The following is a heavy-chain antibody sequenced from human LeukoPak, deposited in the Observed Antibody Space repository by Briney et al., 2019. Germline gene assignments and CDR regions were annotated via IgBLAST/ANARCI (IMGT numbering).Heavy chain of an antibody. V-gene: IGHV4-34*01. CDR1: GRSFSDYF. CDR3: ARGRYSSGWFIIRFDY. Sequence: SETLSLTCAVDGRSFSDYFWSWIRQPPGKGLEWIGEINHSGSTNYNPSLKSRVIMSVDTSKNQFSLKLSSVTAADTAVYYCARGRYSSGWFIIRFDYWGQGTLVTASS. CDR2: INHSGST. D-gene: IGHD6-19*01. J-gene: IGHJ4*02.